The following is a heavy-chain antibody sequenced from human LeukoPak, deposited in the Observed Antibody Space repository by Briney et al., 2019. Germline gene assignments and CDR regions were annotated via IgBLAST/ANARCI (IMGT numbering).Heavy chain of an antibody. CDR2: ISGNSTTI. Sequence: GGSLRLSCAASGFTFSRYSMNWVRQAPGKGLVWISYISGNSTTIYYADSVKGRFTISRDNAKNSLYLQMNSLRAEDTAMYYCARRSLNFDYWGQGTLVTVSS. CDR1: GFTFSRYS. V-gene: IGHV3-48*04. J-gene: IGHJ4*02. CDR3: ARRSLNFDY.